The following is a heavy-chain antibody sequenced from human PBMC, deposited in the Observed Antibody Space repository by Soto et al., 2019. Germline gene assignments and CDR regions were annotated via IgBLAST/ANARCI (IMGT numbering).Heavy chain of an antibody. Sequence: ESGGGVVQPGRSLRLSCAASGFTFSSYGMHWVRQAPGKGLEWVAVISYDGSNKYYADSVKGRFTISRDNSKNTLYLQMNSLIAEDTAVYYCAKDRCSSTSCYLELDYWGQGTLVTVSS. CDR3: AKDRCSSTSCYLELDY. V-gene: IGHV3-30*18. CDR2: ISYDGSNK. CDR1: GFTFSSYG. D-gene: IGHD2-2*01. J-gene: IGHJ4*02.